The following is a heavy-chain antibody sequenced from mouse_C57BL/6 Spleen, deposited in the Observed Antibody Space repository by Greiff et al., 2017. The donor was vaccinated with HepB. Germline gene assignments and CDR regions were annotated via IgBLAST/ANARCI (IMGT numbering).Heavy chain of an antibody. J-gene: IGHJ3*01. D-gene: IGHD2-4*01. CDR1: GFSFTRYG. Sequence: QVQLKQSGPGLVQPSPSLSITCTVSGFSFTRYGVHWVRQPPGKGLEWLGVIWSGGSTDYNAALISRLSISKDNSKSQVSFKMNSLQADDTAIYYCAKTGDYDYDWFAYWGQGTLVTVSA. CDR2: IWSGGST. V-gene: IGHV2-4*01. CDR3: AKTGDYDYDWFAY.